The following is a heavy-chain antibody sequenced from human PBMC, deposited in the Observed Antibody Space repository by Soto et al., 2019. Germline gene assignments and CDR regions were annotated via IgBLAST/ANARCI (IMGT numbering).Heavy chain of an antibody. Sequence: GGSLXLSCAASGFXFSSYGVHWVRQAPGKGLEWVAVISYDGSNKHYADSVKGRFTISRDNSKNTLDLQMNSLRAEDTAVYYCAKDTYYYDRSGYYTYDYWGQGTQVTVSS. CDR2: ISYDGSNK. D-gene: IGHD3-22*01. J-gene: IGHJ4*02. V-gene: IGHV3-30*18. CDR1: GFXFSSYG. CDR3: AKDTYYYDRSGYYTYDY.